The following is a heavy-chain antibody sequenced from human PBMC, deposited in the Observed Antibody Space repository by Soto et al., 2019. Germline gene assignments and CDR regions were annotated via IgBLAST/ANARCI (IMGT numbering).Heavy chain of an antibody. CDR1: GGSISSSSYY. V-gene: IGHV4-39*01. CDR2: IYYSGST. J-gene: IGHJ4*02. D-gene: IGHD3-3*01. CDR3: ARASYYDFWSGYYTSQGLYFDY. Sequence: PSATLSLTCTVSGGSISSSSYYWGWIRQPPGKGLEWIGSIYYSGSTYYNPSLKSRVTISVDTSKNQFSLKLSSVTAADTAVYYCARASYYDFWSGYYTSQGLYFDYWGQGTLVTVSS.